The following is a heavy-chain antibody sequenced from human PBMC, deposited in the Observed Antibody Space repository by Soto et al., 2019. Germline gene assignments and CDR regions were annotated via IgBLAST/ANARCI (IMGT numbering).Heavy chain of an antibody. CDR3: ARVIGSGSYYWSADDY. CDR2: MNPNSGNT. J-gene: IGHJ4*02. D-gene: IGHD3-10*01. Sequence: QVQLVQSGAEVKKPGASVKVSCKASGYTFTSYDINWVRQATGQGLEWMGWMNPNSGNTGYAQKFQGRDTMTRNTSISTAYMELSSLRSEDTAVYYCARVIGSGSYYWSADDYWGQGTLVTVSS. V-gene: IGHV1-8*01. CDR1: GYTFTSYD.